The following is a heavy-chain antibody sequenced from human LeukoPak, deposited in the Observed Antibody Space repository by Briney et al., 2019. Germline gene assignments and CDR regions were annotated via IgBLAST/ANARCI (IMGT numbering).Heavy chain of an antibody. CDR3: ARVTGYMIEDYFDY. D-gene: IGHD3-22*01. V-gene: IGHV4-34*01. CDR1: GGSFSGYY. Sequence: SETLSLTCAVYGGSFSGYYWSWIRQPPGKGLEWIGEINHSGSTNYNPSLKSRVTISVDTSKNQFSLRLSSVTAADTAVYYCARVTGYMIEDYFDYWGQGTLVTVSS. J-gene: IGHJ4*02. CDR2: INHSGST.